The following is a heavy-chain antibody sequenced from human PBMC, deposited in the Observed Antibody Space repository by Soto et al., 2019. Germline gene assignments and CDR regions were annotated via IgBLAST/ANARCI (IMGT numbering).Heavy chain of an antibody. Sequence: EVQLVESGGGLVQPGGSLRLSCAASGITFSSYWMHWVHQAPGKGLVWVSRINSDGSTTSYADSVKGRFTISRDNAKNTLYLQMNSLRAEDTAVYYCTRVAVAKYHFDYWGQGTLVTVSS. CDR3: TRVAVAKYHFDY. D-gene: IGHD6-19*01. J-gene: IGHJ4*02. CDR2: INSDGSTT. V-gene: IGHV3-74*01. CDR1: GITFSSYW.